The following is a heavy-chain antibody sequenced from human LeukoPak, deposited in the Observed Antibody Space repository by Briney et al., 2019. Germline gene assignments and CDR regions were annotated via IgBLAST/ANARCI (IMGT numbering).Heavy chain of an antibody. CDR1: GFTFSSYG. V-gene: IGHV3-33*01. Sequence: GGSLRLSCAASGFTFSSYGMHWVRQAPGKGLDWVAVIWYEGSNRYYADSVKGRFTISRDNSKNTLYLQMNSLRAEDTAVYYCARDGAVTLIYWYFDLWGRGTLVTVSS. J-gene: IGHJ2*01. CDR2: IWYEGSNR. CDR3: ARDGAVTLIYWYFDL. D-gene: IGHD4-17*01.